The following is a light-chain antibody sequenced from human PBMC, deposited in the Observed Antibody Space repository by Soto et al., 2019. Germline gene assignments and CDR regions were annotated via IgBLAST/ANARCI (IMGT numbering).Light chain of an antibody. CDR3: QKYNSAPLT. CDR2: AAS. Sequence: DIQMTKSPSSLSASVGDRVSITCRASQGIANYLAWYQQKLGKAPKLLIYAASALQSGVPSRFSGSGSGTDFTLTINSLQPEDFATYYCQKYNSAPLTFDGGTRVEIK. J-gene: IGKJ4*01. V-gene: IGKV1-27*01. CDR1: QGIANY.